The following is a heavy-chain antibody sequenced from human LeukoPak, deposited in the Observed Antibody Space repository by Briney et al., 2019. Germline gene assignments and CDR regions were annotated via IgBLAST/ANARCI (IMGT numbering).Heavy chain of an antibody. CDR1: GGSISSGVYS. CDR2: IYHSGST. V-gene: IGHV4-30-2*01. J-gene: IGHJ3*02. D-gene: IGHD3-10*01. CDR3: GRNTYYYGSGNYRDAFDI. Sequence: PSETLSLTCAGSGGSISSGVYSWNWIRQPPGKGLEWIGYIYHSGSTYYNPSLKSRVTISVDRSKNQFSLKLSSVTAADTAVYYCGRNTYYYGSGNYRDAFDIWGQGTMVTVSS.